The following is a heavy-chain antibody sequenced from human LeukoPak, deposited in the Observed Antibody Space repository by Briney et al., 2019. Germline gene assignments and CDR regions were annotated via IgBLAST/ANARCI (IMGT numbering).Heavy chain of an antibody. CDR3: ARHILGVSGWRYYYYYMDV. J-gene: IGHJ6*03. CDR1: GGSISSGSYY. Sequence: SQTLSLTCTVSGGSISSGSYYWSWIRQPAGKGLEWIGRIYTSGSTNYNPSLKSRVTISVDTSKNQFSLKLSSVTAADTAVYYCARHILGVSGWRYYYYYMDVWGKGTTVTISS. CDR2: IYTSGST. V-gene: IGHV4-61*02. D-gene: IGHD6-19*01.